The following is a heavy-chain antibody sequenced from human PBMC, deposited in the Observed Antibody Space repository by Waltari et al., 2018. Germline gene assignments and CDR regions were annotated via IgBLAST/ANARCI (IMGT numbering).Heavy chain of an antibody. Sequence: QVQLQESGPGLVKPSQTLSLTCTASGGSISRGDYSWSWIRQPPGKGLEWIGYIYYSGSTYYNPSLKSRVTISVDTSKNQFSLKLSSVTAADTAVYYCARVGTSIAVAGRFDYWGQGTLVTVSS. CDR3: ARVGTSIAVAGRFDY. J-gene: IGHJ4*02. CDR2: IYYSGST. V-gene: IGHV4-30-4*08. D-gene: IGHD6-19*01. CDR1: GGSISRGDYS.